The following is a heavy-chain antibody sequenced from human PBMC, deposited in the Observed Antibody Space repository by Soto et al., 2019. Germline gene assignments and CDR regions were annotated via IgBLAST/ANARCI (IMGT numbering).Heavy chain of an antibody. V-gene: IGHV5-51*01. CDR3: ARQTYYNGNPAPDY. Sequence: GESLKISFKGSGYSFDRYLICWVRQMPVKGLEWMAIIFPSDSDTRYSPSLQGQVTMSADKSISTAYLQWSTLKASDTAIYYCARQTYYNGNPAPDYGAQGTLVTVPS. D-gene: IGHD3-10*01. CDR2: IFPSDSDT. CDR1: GYSFDRYL. J-gene: IGHJ4*02.